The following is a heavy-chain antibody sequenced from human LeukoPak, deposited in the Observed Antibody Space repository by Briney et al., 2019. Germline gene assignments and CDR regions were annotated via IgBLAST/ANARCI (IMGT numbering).Heavy chain of an antibody. J-gene: IGHJ5*02. CDR3: AKGPMVRGVIGPSWFDP. CDR1: GFTFSSYA. V-gene: IGHV3-30*04. Sequence: GGSLRLSCAASGFTFSSYAMHWVRQAPGKGLEWVAVISYDGSNKYYADSVKGRFTISRDNSKNTLYLQMNSLRAEDAAVYYCAKGPMVRGVIGPSWFDPWGQGTLVTVSS. CDR2: ISYDGSNK. D-gene: IGHD3-10*01.